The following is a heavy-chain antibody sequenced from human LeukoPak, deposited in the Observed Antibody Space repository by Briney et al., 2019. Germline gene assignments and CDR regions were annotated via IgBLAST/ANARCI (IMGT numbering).Heavy chain of an antibody. CDR2: IITIFGTA. J-gene: IGHJ3*02. Sequence: SVKVSCKASGGTFSSYAISWVRQAPGQGLEWMGRIITIFGTANYAQKFQGRVTITTDESTSTAYMELSSLRSEDTAVYYCARDPYYGSGSYYMGGDAFDIWGQGTMVTVSS. CDR3: ARDPYYGSGSYYMGGDAFDI. CDR1: GGTFSSYA. V-gene: IGHV1-69*05. D-gene: IGHD3-10*01.